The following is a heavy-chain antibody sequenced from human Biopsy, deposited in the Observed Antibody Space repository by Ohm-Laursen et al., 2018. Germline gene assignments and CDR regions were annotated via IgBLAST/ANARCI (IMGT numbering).Heavy chain of an antibody. CDR3: ARDRGYYSDRTVPGYFDL. J-gene: IGHJ2*01. CDR2: VHYTGIT. D-gene: IGHD3-22*01. V-gene: IGHV4-59*01. Sequence: SQTLSLTCTVSGDSISSYYWGWIRQPPGQGLEWIGYVHYTGITDYNRSLQSRVTISVDTSKNHFSLRLRSVTPADTAIYYCARDRGYYSDRTVPGYFDLGGRGTLVTVSS. CDR1: GDSISSYY.